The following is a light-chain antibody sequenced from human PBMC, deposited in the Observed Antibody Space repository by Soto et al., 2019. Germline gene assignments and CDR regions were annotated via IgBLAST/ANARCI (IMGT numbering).Light chain of an antibody. CDR1: SSDVGGYDY. Sequence: QSVLTQPPSASGSHGQSVTISCTGTSSDVGGYDYVSWYQQHPGKAPKLMIYEATKRPSGVPDRFSGSKSGNTASLTVSGLQDEDEAHYYCSAYAGRNNLIFGGGTKVTVL. J-gene: IGLJ2*01. V-gene: IGLV2-8*01. CDR2: EAT. CDR3: SAYAGRNNLI.